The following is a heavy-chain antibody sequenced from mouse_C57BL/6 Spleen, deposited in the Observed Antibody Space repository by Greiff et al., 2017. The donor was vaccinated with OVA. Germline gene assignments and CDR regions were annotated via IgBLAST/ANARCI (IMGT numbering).Heavy chain of an antibody. CDR1: GFTFSSYA. J-gene: IGHJ1*03. Sequence: EVRLVESGGGLVKPGGSRKLSCAASGFTFSSYAMSWVRQTPEKRLEWVATISDGGSYTYYPDNVKGRFTISRDNAKNNLYLQMSHLKSEDTAMYYCARDKDYYGNFYWYFDVWGTGTTVTVSS. CDR3: ARDKDYYGNFYWYFDV. CDR2: ISDGGSYT. V-gene: IGHV5-4*01. D-gene: IGHD2-1*01.